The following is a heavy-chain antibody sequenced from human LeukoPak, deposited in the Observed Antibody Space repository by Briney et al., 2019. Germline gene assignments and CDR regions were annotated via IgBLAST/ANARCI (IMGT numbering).Heavy chain of an antibody. CDR3: ARDRSIASDY. CDR1: GFTFSSYW. J-gene: IGHJ4*02. V-gene: IGHV3-74*01. Sequence: GQSLRLSCAASGFTFSSYWMHWVRQAPGKGLVWVSRINSDVSSTSYAGSVKGRFTISRDNAKHTLYLQMNSLRAEDMAVYSCARDRSIASDYWGQGTLVTVSS. D-gene: IGHD6-6*01. CDR2: INSDVSST.